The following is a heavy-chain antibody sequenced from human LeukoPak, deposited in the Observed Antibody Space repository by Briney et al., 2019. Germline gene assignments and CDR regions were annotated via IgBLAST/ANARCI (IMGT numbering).Heavy chain of an antibody. V-gene: IGHV4-39*01. Sequence: SETLSLTCTVSGGSIISSSFSWGWIRQPPGKRLEWIGNFYYDGRTYYNPSLKSRVTISADTSKNQFSLMLNSVSAADTGVYYCARRPAEGQYREYFDYWGQGTLVTVSS. D-gene: IGHD2/OR15-2a*01. CDR1: GGSIISSSFS. CDR3: ARRPAEGQYREYFDY. J-gene: IGHJ4*02. CDR2: FYYDGRT.